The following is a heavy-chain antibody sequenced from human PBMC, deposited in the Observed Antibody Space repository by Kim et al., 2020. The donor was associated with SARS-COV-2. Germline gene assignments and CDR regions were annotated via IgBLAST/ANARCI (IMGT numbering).Heavy chain of an antibody. D-gene: IGHD3-22*01. Sequence: ASVKVSCKSSGYSFNMYGISWVRQAPGQGLEWMGWISSYNGYTDYAQRFQGRVTMTRDLSASTTYMELRNLRSDDTAVYYCARVTYFERSGYYFPWGQGT. V-gene: IGHV1-18*01. CDR3: ARVTYFERSGYYFP. CDR2: ISSYNGYT. J-gene: IGHJ5*02. CDR1: GYSFNMYG.